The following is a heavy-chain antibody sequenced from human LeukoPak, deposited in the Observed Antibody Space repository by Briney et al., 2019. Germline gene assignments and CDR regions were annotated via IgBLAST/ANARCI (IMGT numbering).Heavy chain of an antibody. V-gene: IGHV3-23*01. J-gene: IGHJ5*02. Sequence: GGSLRLSCLASGFSFSIYAMSWVRQAPGKGLEWVSGTGIRGDNTYYADSVKGRVTIARDDSKNTLYLQMNNLRAEDTAVYYCAREIWATGIGWFDPWGQGTLVTVSS. CDR2: TGIRGDNT. D-gene: IGHD3-9*01. CDR1: GFSFSIYA. CDR3: AREIWATGIGWFDP.